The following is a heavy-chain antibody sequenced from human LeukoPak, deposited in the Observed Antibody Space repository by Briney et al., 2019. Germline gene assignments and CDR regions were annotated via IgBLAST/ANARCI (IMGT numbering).Heavy chain of an antibody. J-gene: IGHJ6*03. CDR1: GDSLTNDY. CDR3: ARTVRDTTTVRLTPFYYHHMDV. V-gene: IGHV4-59*01. CDR2: IHNNGNN. Sequence: SGTLSLTCAVSGDSLTNDYWTWIRQPPGKGLEWVGFIHNNGNNKYNHSLKSRVTISLGTSKKQFSLKLSTVTAADTAVYYCARTVRDTTTVRLTPFYYHHMDVWGKGTSVIVSS. D-gene: IGHD4-11*01.